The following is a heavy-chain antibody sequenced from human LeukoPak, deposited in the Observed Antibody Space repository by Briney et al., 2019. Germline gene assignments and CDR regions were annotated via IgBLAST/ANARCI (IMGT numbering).Heavy chain of an antibody. J-gene: IGHJ4*02. D-gene: IGHD3-22*01. CDR2: IYYSGST. Sequence: SETLSLTCTVSGGPISTSIFYWNWIRQHPGKGLEWIGYIYYSGSTYYNPSLKSRLTISLDTSKNQFSLKLSSVTAADTAVYYCARVSYDSSGYGVFAYWGQGTLVTVSS. CDR3: ARVSYDSSGYGVFAY. CDR1: GGPISTSIFY. V-gene: IGHV4-31*03.